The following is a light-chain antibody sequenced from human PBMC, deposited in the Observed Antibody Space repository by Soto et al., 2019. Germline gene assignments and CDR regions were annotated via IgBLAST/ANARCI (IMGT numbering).Light chain of an antibody. V-gene: IGKV2-28*01. CDR3: MQAQLNPRT. J-gene: IGKJ1*01. CDR2: LGS. Sequence: EIVMTQSPLSLPVTPGEPASISCRSSQSLLHRSGYYYLDWYLQKPGQSPQLLIYLGSNRASGVPDRFSGSGSGTDFTLKISRVEAGDVGVYYCMQAQLNPRTFGQGTKVEI. CDR1: QSLLHRSGYYY.